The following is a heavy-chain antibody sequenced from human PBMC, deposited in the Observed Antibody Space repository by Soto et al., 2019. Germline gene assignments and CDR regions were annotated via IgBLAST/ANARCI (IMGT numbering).Heavy chain of an antibody. J-gene: IGHJ5*02. CDR2: IIPIFGTA. V-gene: IGHV1-69*13. CDR1: GGTFSSYA. Sequence: SVKVSCKASGGTFSSYAISWVRQAPGQGLEWMGGIIPIFGTANYAQRFQGRVTITADESTSTAYMELSSLRSEDTAVYYCARAGLGYYDSSGYYYNWFDPWGQGTLVTVSS. CDR3: ARAGLGYYDSSGYYYNWFDP. D-gene: IGHD3-22*01.